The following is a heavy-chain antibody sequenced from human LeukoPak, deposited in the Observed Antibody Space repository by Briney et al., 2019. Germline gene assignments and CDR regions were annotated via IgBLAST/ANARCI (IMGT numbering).Heavy chain of an antibody. CDR2: IDTNTGNP. V-gene: IGHV7-4-1*02. Sequence: ASVKVSCKASGYTFTNYAMSWVRQAPGQGLEWMGWIDTNTGNPTYAQGFTGRFGFSLDTSVTTAYLQISSLKAEDTAVYYCARVFGSGWYGSFDYWGQGTLVTVSS. CDR3: ARVFGSGWYGSFDY. J-gene: IGHJ4*02. D-gene: IGHD6-19*01. CDR1: GYTFTNYA.